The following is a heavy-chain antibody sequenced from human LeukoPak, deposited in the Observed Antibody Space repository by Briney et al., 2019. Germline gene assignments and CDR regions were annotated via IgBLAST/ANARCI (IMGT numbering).Heavy chain of an antibody. D-gene: IGHD3-10*01. CDR2: ISSSGGST. J-gene: IGHJ4*02. CDR1: GFTFSSDA. CDR3: ARNMLRGFDY. V-gene: IGHV3-23*01. Sequence: GGSLRLSCAASGFTFSSDAMSWGRQAPGKGLEWVSGISSSGGSTYYAGSVKGRFTISRDNSKNTLFLQMNSLRAEDTAVYYCARNMLRGFDYWGQGTLVTVSS.